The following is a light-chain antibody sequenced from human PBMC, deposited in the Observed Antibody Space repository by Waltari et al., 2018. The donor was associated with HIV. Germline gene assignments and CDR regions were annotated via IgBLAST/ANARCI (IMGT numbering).Light chain of an antibody. V-gene: IGLV3-1*01. Sequence: SYELTQPPSVSVSPGQTASITYSGDKLGDKYACWYQPKPGQSPGLVIYQDSKRPSGMPGRFSGSNSGNRATLTISGTKAMDEAEYYCQAWDSSTAGVFGGGTKLTVL. CDR1: KLGDKY. CDR2: QDS. CDR3: QAWDSSTAGV. J-gene: IGLJ2*01.